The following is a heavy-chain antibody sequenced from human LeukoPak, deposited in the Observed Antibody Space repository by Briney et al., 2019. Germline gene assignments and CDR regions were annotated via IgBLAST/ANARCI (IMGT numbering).Heavy chain of an antibody. CDR2: IDWDDDK. J-gene: IGHJ4*02. V-gene: IGHV2-70*11. CDR1: GFSLRSSGMC. Sequence: SGPTLVNPTQTLTLTCTFSGFSLRSSGMCVSWIRQPPGKALEWLARIDWDDDKYYSTSLKTRLTISKDTSKNQVVLTMINMDPVDIATYYCARISDHYDSSGYSVFDYWGQGILVTVSS. CDR3: ARISDHYDSSGYSVFDY. D-gene: IGHD3-22*01.